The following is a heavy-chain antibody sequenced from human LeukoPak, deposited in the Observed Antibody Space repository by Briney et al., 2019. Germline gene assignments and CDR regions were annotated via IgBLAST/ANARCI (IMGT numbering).Heavy chain of an antibody. Sequence: PGGSLRLSCAASGFTFSSYAMSWVRQAPGKGLEWVSAISGSGGSTYYADSVKGRFTISRDNSKNTLYLQMNSLRAEDTAVYYCAKDRGQWWELVRTDFDYWGQGTLVTVSS. V-gene: IGHV3-23*01. CDR3: AKDRGQWWELVRTDFDY. D-gene: IGHD2-15*01. CDR2: ISGSGGST. CDR1: GFTFSSYA. J-gene: IGHJ4*02.